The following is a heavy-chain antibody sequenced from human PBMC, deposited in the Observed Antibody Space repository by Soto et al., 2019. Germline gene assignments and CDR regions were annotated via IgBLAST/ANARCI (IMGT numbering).Heavy chain of an antibody. J-gene: IGHJ6*02. V-gene: IGHV4-30-2*01. Sequence: SEALSLTSAVTGCSISSGGYAWSWIRQPPGKGLEWIGYIYHSGSTYYNPSLKSRVTISVDRSKNQFSLKLSSVTAADTAVYYCATGYCSGGSCYSAPYYYYGMDVWGQGTTVTVSS. CDR1: GCSISSGGYA. D-gene: IGHD2-15*01. CDR2: IYHSGST. CDR3: ATGYCSGGSCYSAPYYYYGMDV.